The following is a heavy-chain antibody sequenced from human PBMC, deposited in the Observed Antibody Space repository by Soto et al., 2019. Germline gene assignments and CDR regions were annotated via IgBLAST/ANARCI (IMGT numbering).Heavy chain of an antibody. CDR2: ISGSGVDI. CDR1: GFSFCSCA. J-gene: IGHJ4*02. V-gene: IGHV3-23*01. D-gene: IGHD3-22*01. Sequence: LRLSCVHSGFSFCSCAMTSGPPGPGKGLEWLSGISGSGVDIYYGDSVRGRFTISRHTSNKTLYLQMNSLRAEYTAIYDCGKVHSSGWAPCFDDWGQGTLVTVSS. CDR3: GKVHSSGWAPCFDD.